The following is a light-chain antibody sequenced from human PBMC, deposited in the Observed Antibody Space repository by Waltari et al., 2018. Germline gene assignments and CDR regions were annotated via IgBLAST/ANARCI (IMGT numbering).Light chain of an antibody. CDR3: QVWDSSGDHRWV. J-gene: IGLJ3*02. CDR2: DDD. CDR1: NICGTS. V-gene: IGLV3-21*02. Sequence: SYVLTQPPSVSVAPGQPASITRGGNNICGTSVHWPQEKPGQAPVLVVFDDDDRPSGIPERFSGSNSGNTATLTISRVAVGDEADYYCQVWDSSGDHRWVFGGGTKLTVV.